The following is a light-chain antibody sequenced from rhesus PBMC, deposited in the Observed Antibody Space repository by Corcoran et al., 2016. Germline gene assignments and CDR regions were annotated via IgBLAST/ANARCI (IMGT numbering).Light chain of an antibody. J-gene: IGKJ2*01. Sequence: DIQMTQSPSSLSASVGDSVTITCRASQCFSSTGAWYQQKPGTAPNLLIYSASSLQSGVPSRFSGSKSGTDFTLTVCSLQPEVIASYYCQQYYSDPYSFGQGTKVEIK. V-gene: IGKV1-46*01. CDR2: SAS. CDR3: QQYYSDPYS. CDR1: QCFSST.